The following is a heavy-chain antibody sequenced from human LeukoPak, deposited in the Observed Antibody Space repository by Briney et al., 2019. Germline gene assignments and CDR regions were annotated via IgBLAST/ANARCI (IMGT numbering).Heavy chain of an antibody. CDR2: IIPIFGTA. CDR3: ARDRIAAAGIRRFDY. D-gene: IGHD6-13*01. V-gene: IGHV1-69*13. Sequence: GPSVKVSCKASGGTFSSYAISWVRQAPGQGLEWMGGIIPIFGTANYAQKFQGRATITADESTSTAYMELSSLRSEDTAVYYCARDRIAAAGIRRFDYWGQGTLVTVSS. CDR1: GGTFSSYA. J-gene: IGHJ4*02.